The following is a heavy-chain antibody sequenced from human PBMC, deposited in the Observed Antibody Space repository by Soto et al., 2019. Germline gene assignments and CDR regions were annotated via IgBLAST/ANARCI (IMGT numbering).Heavy chain of an antibody. J-gene: IGHJ6*02. D-gene: IGHD1-1*01. V-gene: IGHV1-69*12. CDR1: GGTFRNSA. Sequence: QVQLVQSGDAVKKPGSSVTVSCKASGGTFRNSAISWVRQAPGQGLEWMGGIIPIFHTPDYAQKFQGRVTITADESTSTAYMELTSLRSEDTAVYYCARDKDRQLFGGNYYDGIDVWGQGTTVTVSS. CDR2: IIPIFHTP. CDR3: ARDKDRQLFGGNYYDGIDV.